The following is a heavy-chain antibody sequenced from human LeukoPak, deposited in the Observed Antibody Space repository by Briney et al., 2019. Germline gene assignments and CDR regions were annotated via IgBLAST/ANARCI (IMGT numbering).Heavy chain of an antibody. J-gene: IGHJ4*02. CDR3: AREPTVNTYYFDY. V-gene: IGHV1-46*03. Sequence: GASVKVSCKASGYTFTSYYMHWVRQAPGQRLEWMGIINPSGGSTTYAQKFQDRVIMTRDTSTNTVYMELSSLRSEDTAAYYCAREPTVNTYYFDYWGQGTLVTVSS. CDR1: GYTFTSYY. D-gene: IGHD4-11*01. CDR2: INPSGGST.